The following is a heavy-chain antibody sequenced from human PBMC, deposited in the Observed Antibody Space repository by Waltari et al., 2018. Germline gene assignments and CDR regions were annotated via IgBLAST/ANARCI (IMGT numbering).Heavy chain of an antibody. J-gene: IGHJ6*03. D-gene: IGHD4-4*01. Sequence: EVQLVETGGGLIQPGGSLRLSCAASGFTVSSTYISGVRQAPGRGLEGVSVIYSGCSTYYAASGKCRFTISRDNSKNTLYLQMNRLRAEETAVYYCARGPQFSYSYYMDVWGKGTTVTVSS. V-gene: IGHV3-53*02. CDR3: ARGPQFSYSYYMDV. CDR2: IYSGCST. CDR1: GFTVSSTY.